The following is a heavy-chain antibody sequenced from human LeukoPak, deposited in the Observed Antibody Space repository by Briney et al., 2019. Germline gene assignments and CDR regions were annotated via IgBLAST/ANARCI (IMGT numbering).Heavy chain of an antibody. CDR1: GGTFSSYA. Sequence: SVKVSCKASGGTFSSYAISWVRQAPGQGLEWMGRIIPILGIANYAQKFQGRVTITADKSTSTAYMELSSLRSEDTAVYYCARGLPVPYYYDSSGYTEYFQHWGQGTLVTVSS. J-gene: IGHJ1*01. V-gene: IGHV1-69*04. D-gene: IGHD3-22*01. CDR3: ARGLPVPYYYDSSGYTEYFQH. CDR2: IIPILGIA.